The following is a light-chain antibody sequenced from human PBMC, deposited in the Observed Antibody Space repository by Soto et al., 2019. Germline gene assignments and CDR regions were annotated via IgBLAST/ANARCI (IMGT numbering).Light chain of an antibody. CDR3: QQYDGSPRT. CDR2: DAS. CDR1: QSISRY. V-gene: IGKV3-20*01. J-gene: IGKJ1*01. Sequence: IVLTQSPGTLSLSPGERTTLSCRASQSISRYLAWYQQKPGQAPRLLIYDASSRAAGIPDRFSGSGSGTDFTLTITRLEPEDFAVYHCQQYDGSPRTFGQGTKVDIK.